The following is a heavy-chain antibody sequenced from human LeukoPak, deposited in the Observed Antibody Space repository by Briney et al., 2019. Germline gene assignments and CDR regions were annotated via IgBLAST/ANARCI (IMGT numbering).Heavy chain of an antibody. CDR1: GGSFSGYY. CDR2: INHSGST. Sequence: PSETLSLTCAVYGGSFSGYYWSWIRQPPGKGLEWIGEINHSGSTNYNPSLKSRVTISVDTSKNQFSLKLSSVTAADTAVYYCVRGDYDFWSGQSYYFDYWGQGTLVTVSS. J-gene: IGHJ4*02. D-gene: IGHD3-3*01. CDR3: VRGDYDFWSGQSYYFDY. V-gene: IGHV4-34*01.